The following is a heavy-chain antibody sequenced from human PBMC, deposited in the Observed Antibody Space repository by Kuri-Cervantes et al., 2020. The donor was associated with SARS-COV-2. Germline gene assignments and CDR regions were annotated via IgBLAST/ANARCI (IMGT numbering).Heavy chain of an antibody. J-gene: IGHJ5*02. Sequence: SETLSLTCAVSGYSISSSNWWGWIRQPPGKGLEWIGYIYYSGSTYYSPSLKSRVTMSVDRSKNQFSLKLSSVTAADTAVYYCARVHARGWFDPWGQGTLVTVSS. CDR2: IYYSGST. D-gene: IGHD6-6*01. V-gene: IGHV4-28*03. CDR3: ARVHARGWFDP. CDR1: GYSISSSNW.